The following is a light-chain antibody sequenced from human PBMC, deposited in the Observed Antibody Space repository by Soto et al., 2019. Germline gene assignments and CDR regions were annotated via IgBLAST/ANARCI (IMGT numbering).Light chain of an antibody. J-gene: IGLJ2*01. CDR1: SSNIGNNF. V-gene: IGLV1-51*01. CDR3: GTWDSSLSVGV. Sequence: QSVLTQPPSVSAGPGQKVTISCSGSSSNIGNNFVSWFQQLPGAAPKLLIYDNNNRPSGIPDRFSGSKSGTSATLGITGLQTGDEADYYCGTWDSSLSVGVFGGGTKLTVL. CDR2: DNN.